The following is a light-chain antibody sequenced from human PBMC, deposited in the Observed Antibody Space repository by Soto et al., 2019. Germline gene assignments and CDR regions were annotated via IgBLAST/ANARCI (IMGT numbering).Light chain of an antibody. CDR3: QQYNSYPTWT. CDR2: DAS. J-gene: IGKJ1*01. CDR1: QSVSWY. V-gene: IGKV1-5*01. Sequence: DIQMTQSPSTLSASVGDRVTISCRASQSVSWYLAWYQQKPGKAPKILIFDASRLGSGVPSRFSGSGSGTEFTLTISSLQPDDFATYYCQQYNSYPTWTFGQGTKV.